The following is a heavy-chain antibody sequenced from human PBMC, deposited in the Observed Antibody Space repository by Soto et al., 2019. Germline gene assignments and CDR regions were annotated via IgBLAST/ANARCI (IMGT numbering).Heavy chain of an antibody. CDR3: ARSITMIVVGSLYYYYGMDV. CDR2: INAGNGNT. J-gene: IGHJ6*02. V-gene: IGHV1-3*01. CDR1: YA. Sequence: YAMRWVLQAHGQRLEWMGWINAGNGNTKYSQKFQGRVTITRDTSASTAYMELSSLRSEDTAVYYCARSITMIVVGSLYYYYGMDVWGQGTTVTVSS. D-gene: IGHD3-22*01.